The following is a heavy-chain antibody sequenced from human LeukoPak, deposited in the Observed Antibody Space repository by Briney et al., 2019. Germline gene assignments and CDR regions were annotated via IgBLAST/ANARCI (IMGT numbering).Heavy chain of an antibody. Sequence: SETLSLTCSVSGGSISSSNYYWGWIRQPPGKGLEWIGSIYYTDTYYNPSLKSRVTISGDPSKNQLSLNLSSVTAADTAVYYRARHSRIPGVAVAARLDWGQGTLVTVSS. CDR3: ARHSRIPGVAVAARLD. CDR1: GGSISSSNYY. J-gene: IGHJ4*02. CDR2: IYYTDT. D-gene: IGHD6-19*01. V-gene: IGHV4-39*01.